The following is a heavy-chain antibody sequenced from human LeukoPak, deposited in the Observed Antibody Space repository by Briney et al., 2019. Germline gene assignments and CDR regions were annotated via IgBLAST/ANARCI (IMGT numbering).Heavy chain of an antibody. CDR1: GGSFSGYY. J-gene: IGHJ4*02. CDR3: ASRRMITFGGVIVDY. V-gene: IGHV4-30-2*01. D-gene: IGHD3-16*02. CDR2: IYHSGST. Sequence: SETLSLTCAVYGGSFSGYYWSWIRQPPGKGLEWIGYIYHSGSTYYNPSLKSRVTISVDRSKNQFSLKLSSVTAADTAVYYCASRRMITFGGVIVDYWGQGTLVTVSS.